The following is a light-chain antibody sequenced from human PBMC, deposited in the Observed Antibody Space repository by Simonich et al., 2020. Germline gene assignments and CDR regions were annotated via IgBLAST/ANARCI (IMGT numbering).Light chain of an antibody. CDR1: KLGDKY. V-gene: IGLV3-1*01. CDR2: QES. J-gene: IGLJ2*01. CDR3: QAWDSSTVV. Sequence: SYELTQPPSVSVSPGQTASITCSGDKLGDKYACWYQQKPGQSPVLGIYQESKRPSGIPERFSGSNSGNTATLTISGTQAMDEAYYYCQAWDSSTVVFGGGTKLTVL.